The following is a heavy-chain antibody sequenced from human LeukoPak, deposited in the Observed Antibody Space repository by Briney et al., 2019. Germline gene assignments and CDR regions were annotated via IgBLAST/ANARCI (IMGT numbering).Heavy chain of an antibody. CDR3: ARPYLMAVAGPNYFDY. J-gene: IGHJ4*02. CDR2: IYPGDYET. CDR1: GYSFTNYW. Sequence: GESLKISCKGSGYSFTNYWIGWVRQLPGKGLEWMGVIYPGDYETIYSPSFQGHVTISAEKSISTAYLQWSSLRASDTAMYYCARPYLMAVAGPNYFDYWGQGTLVTVSS. D-gene: IGHD6-19*01. V-gene: IGHV5-51*01.